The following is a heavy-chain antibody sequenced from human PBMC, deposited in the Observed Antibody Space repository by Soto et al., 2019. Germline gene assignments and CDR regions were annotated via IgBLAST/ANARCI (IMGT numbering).Heavy chain of an antibody. D-gene: IGHD6-13*01. Sequence: GGSLRLSCAASGFTFSSYSMSWVRQAPGKGLEWVSYISSSSSTIYYADSVKGRFTISRDNAKNSVYLQMNSLRVEDTAVYYCARENFNSSSWPLDYWGQGTLVTV. V-gene: IGHV3-48*01. CDR2: ISSSSSTI. J-gene: IGHJ4*02. CDR3: ARENFNSSSWPLDY. CDR1: GFTFSSYS.